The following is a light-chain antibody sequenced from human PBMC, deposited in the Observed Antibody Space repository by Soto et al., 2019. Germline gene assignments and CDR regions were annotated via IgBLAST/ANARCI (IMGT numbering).Light chain of an antibody. CDR3: LQVYSYPYT. J-gene: IGKJ2*01. CDR2: AAS. CDR1: QGVRND. Sequence: AIQMTQSPSSLSASVGDRVTITCRASQGVRNDLAWYQQRPGKAPKLLIHAASSLQGGVPSRFSGSGSGTDFTLTISSLPPEDFATYYCLQVYSYPYTFGQGTKLEIK. V-gene: IGKV1-6*01.